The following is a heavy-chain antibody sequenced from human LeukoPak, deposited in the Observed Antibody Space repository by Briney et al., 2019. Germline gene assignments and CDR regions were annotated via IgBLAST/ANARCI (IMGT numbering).Heavy chain of an antibody. V-gene: IGHV1-2*02. D-gene: IGHD6-13*01. J-gene: IGHJ5*02. CDR3: ARSYASSWYWNWFDP. Sequence: ASVKVSCKASGYTFTSYGISWVRQAPGQGLEWMGWINPNSGGTNYAQKFQGRVTMTRDTSISTAYMELSRLRSDDTAVYYCARSYASSWYWNWFDPWGQGTLVTVSS. CDR2: INPNSGGT. CDR1: GYTFTSYG.